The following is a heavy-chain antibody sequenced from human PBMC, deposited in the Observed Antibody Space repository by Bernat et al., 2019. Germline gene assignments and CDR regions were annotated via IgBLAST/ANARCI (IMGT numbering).Heavy chain of an antibody. J-gene: IGHJ6*02. Sequence: QVQLVESGGGVVQPGRSLRLSCAASGFTFSSYAMHWVRQAPGKGLEWVAVISYDGSNKYYADSVKGRFTIASDNSTNPLYLHRNSLNAEDTAVYDCARDQPGDIVVEPAAAYGEGSYYYGMDVWGQGTTVTVSS. D-gene: IGHD2-2*01. CDR2: ISYDGSNK. V-gene: IGHV3-30-3*01. CDR3: ARDQPGDIVVEPAAAYGEGSYYYGMDV. CDR1: GFTFSSYA.